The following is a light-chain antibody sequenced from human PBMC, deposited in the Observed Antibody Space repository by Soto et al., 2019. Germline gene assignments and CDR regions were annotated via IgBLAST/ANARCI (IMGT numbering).Light chain of an antibody. CDR3: QQYGSSPGT. Sequence: EIGLTQSPGTLSLSPGERATLSCRASQNVRDSYLAWYQQKPGQAPSLLLYDTSTRATGVPDRFSSSGSGTDFALTISRVEPEDFALYFCQQYGSSPGTFGQGTKVDIK. CDR1: QNVRDSY. CDR2: DTS. J-gene: IGKJ1*01. V-gene: IGKV3-20*01.